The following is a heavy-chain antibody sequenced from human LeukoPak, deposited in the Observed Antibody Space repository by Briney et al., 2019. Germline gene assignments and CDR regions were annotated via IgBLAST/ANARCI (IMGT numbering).Heavy chain of an antibody. V-gene: IGHV4-34*01. CDR1: GGSFSGYY. J-gene: IGHJ4*02. CDR2: INHSGST. D-gene: IGHD4-17*01. CDR3: ARVRDYGDYKDPFDY. Sequence: PSETLSLTCAVYGGSFSGYYWSWIRQPPGKGLEWIGEINHSGSTNYNPSLKSRVTISVDTSKNQFSLKLSSVTAADTAVYYCARVRDYGDYKDPFDYWGQGTLVTVSS.